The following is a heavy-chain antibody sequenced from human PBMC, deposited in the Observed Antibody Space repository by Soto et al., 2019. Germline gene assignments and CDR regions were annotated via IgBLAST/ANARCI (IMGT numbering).Heavy chain of an antibody. CDR1: GLTFSNYA. CDR2: ISGSGGTT. D-gene: IGHD6-25*01. V-gene: IGHV3-23*01. Sequence: GGSLGLSCAASGLTFSNYAMSWVRQAPGKGLEWVTAISGSGGTTYYADSVKGRFTISRDNSKNTLFLQMNSLRVDDTAVYYCAKFLAETGGSSGWPWSFHYWGQGTLVTVSS. CDR3: AKFLAETGGSSGWPWSFHY. J-gene: IGHJ4*02.